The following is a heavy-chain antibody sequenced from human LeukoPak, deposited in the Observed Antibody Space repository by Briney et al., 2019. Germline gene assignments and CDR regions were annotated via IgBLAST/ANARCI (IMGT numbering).Heavy chain of an antibody. CDR2: IYPGDSNT. J-gene: IGHJ6*02. CDR1: GYSFTSYW. CDR3: ARQGTAMAYYYGMDV. D-gene: IGHD5-18*01. Sequence: GESLKISCKGSGYSFTSYWIGWVRQMPGKGLEWMGIIYPGDSNTRYSPSFQGQVTISADKSISTAYLQWSSLKASDTAMYYCARQGTAMAYYYGMDVWGQGTAVTVSS. V-gene: IGHV5-51*01.